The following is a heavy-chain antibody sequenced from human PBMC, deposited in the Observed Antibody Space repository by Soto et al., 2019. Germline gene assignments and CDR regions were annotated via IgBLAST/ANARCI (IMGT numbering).Heavy chain of an antibody. CDR2: INPNSGGT. Sequence: QVQLVQSGAEVKKPGASVKVSCKASGYTFTGYYMHWVRQAPGQGLEWMGWINPNSGGTNYAQKFQGWVTMTSDTSLSTAYMELSRLRSDDTAVYYCARGTLTKSGLELLSIGFDYWGQGTLVTVSS. CDR1: GYTFTGYY. D-gene: IGHD1-7*01. V-gene: IGHV1-2*04. CDR3: ARGTLTKSGLELLSIGFDY. J-gene: IGHJ4*02.